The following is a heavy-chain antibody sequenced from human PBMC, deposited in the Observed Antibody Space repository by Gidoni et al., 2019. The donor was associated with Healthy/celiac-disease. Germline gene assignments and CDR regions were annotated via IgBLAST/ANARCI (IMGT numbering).Heavy chain of an antibody. V-gene: IGHV5-51*01. CDR3: ARLRGYNYVNIDY. J-gene: IGHJ4*02. CDR2: IYPGDSNT. D-gene: IGHD5-12*01. Sequence: EVQLVQSGAEAKKPGESLKISCKGSGYSFTCYWTGWVRQMPGNGLEWMGIIYPGDSNTKYSPSFQGQVTISANKTNSSAYLQWRSLNASDTAMYYCARLRGYNYVNIDYWGQGTLVTVSS. CDR1: GYSFTCYW.